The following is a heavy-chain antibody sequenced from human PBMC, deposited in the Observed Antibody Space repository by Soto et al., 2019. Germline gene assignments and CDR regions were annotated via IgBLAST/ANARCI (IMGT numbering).Heavy chain of an antibody. J-gene: IGHJ4*02. Sequence: QVQLVQSGAEVKKPGSSVKVSCNASGGTFSSYAISWVRHAPGQGLEWMGGIIPIFGTANYAQKFQGRVTITADESTSTAYMELSSLRSEDTAVYYCARVPYCSGGSCYLDYWGQGTLVTVSS. CDR1: GGTFSSYA. D-gene: IGHD2-15*01. CDR2: IIPIFGTA. V-gene: IGHV1-69*01. CDR3: ARVPYCSGGSCYLDY.